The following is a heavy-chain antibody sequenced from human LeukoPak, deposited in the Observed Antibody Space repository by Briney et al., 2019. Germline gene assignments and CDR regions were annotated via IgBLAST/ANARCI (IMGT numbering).Heavy chain of an antibody. CDR2: IYTSGST. CDR3: ARDAWFGAGRTFAY. Sequence: KSSETLSLTCTVSGDSISSGSYYWSWIRQPAGKGLEWIGRIYTSGSTNYIPSLKSRLTISVDTSKNQFSLRLSSVTAADTAVYYCARDAWFGAGRTFAYWGQGTLVTVSS. D-gene: IGHD3-10*01. CDR1: GDSISSGSYY. J-gene: IGHJ4*02. V-gene: IGHV4-61*02.